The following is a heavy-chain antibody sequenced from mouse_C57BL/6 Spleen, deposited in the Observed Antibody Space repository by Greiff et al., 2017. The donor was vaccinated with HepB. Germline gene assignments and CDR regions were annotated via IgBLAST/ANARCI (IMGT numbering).Heavy chain of an antibody. D-gene: IGHD1-1*01. CDR1: GYAFSSYW. V-gene: IGHV1-80*01. CDR3: ARGLITTVVAFDY. Sequence: QVQLQQSVAELVKPGASVKISCKASGYAFSSYWMNWVKQRPGKGLEWIGQIYPGDGDTNYNGKFKGKATLTADKSSSTAYMQLSSLTSEDSAVYFCARGLITTVVAFDYWGQGTTLTVSS. J-gene: IGHJ2*01. CDR2: IYPGDGDT.